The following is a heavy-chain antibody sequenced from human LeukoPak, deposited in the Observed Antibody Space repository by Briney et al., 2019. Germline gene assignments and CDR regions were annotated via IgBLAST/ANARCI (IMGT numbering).Heavy chain of an antibody. Sequence: GGSLRLSCAASGFSFSGYWMSWVRQAPGKGLEWVANIRQDGSDKYCVDSVKGRFTISRDNAKNSLFLQMNSLKTEDTAVYYCTTFPYSSGWEPFDYWGQGTLVTVSS. J-gene: IGHJ4*02. CDR1: GFSFSGYW. V-gene: IGHV3-7*03. D-gene: IGHD6-19*01. CDR3: TTFPYSSGWEPFDY. CDR2: IRQDGSDK.